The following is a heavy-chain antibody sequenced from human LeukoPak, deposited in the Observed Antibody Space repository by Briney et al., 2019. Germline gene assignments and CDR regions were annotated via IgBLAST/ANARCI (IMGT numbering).Heavy chain of an antibody. CDR2: IIPIFGTA. Sequence: GASVKVSCTASGGTFSSYAISWVRQAPGQGLEWMGRIIPIFGTANYAQKFQGRVTITADKSTSTAYMELSSLRSEDTAVYYCASDSTMVRGVIIYFDYWGQGTLVTVSS. CDR3: ASDSTMVRGVIIYFDY. CDR1: GGTFSSYA. J-gene: IGHJ4*02. V-gene: IGHV1-69*06. D-gene: IGHD3-10*01.